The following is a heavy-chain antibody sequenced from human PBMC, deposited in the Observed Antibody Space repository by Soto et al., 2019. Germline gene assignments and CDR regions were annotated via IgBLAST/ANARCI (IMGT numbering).Heavy chain of an antibody. J-gene: IGHJ1*01. D-gene: IGHD3-22*01. CDR1: GFSLSSYV. CDR3: AREDESSGQAGTFKQ. CDR2: ISGDGSST. Sequence: QVQLVESGGGVVQPGRSLRLSCRASGFSLSSYVMHWVRQAPGEGLEWVAGISGDGSSTHYADSVKGRFTISRDNSKNTLYLQMDSLTAEETAMYYCAREDESSGQAGTFKQWGQGTLVTVSS. V-gene: IGHV3-30-3*01.